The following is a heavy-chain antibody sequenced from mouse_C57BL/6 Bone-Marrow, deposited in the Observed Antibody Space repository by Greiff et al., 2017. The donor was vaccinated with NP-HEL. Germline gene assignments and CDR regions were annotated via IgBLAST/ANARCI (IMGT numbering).Heavy chain of an antibody. D-gene: IGHD1-1*01. CDR1: GFTFSSYA. V-gene: IGHV5-9-1*02. Sequence: EVQGVESGEGLVKPGGSLKLSCAASGFTFSSYAMSCVRQTPEKRLEWVAYISSGGDYIYYADTVKGRFTISRDNARNTLYLQMSSLKSEDTAMYYCTRADYYGSSGWFAYWGQGTLVTVSA. CDR2: ISSGGDYI. CDR3: TRADYYGSSGWFAY. J-gene: IGHJ3*01.